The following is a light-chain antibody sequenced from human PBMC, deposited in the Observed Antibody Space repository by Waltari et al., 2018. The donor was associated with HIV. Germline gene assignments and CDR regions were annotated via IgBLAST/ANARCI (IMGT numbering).Light chain of an antibody. CDR2: GAS. J-gene: IGKJ1*01. CDR1: QSISGN. CDR3: QQYNHWPRT. Sequence: EIVMTQSPATLSVSPGERATLSCRASQSISGNLAWYQQRRGQAPRLLIYGASTRASGIPARFSGSGSGPDFSLTISSLQSEYSALYYCQQYNHWPRTFGQGTKLEI. V-gene: IGKV3-15*01.